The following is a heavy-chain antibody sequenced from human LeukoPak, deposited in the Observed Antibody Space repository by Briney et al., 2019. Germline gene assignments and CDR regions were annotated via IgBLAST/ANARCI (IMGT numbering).Heavy chain of an antibody. CDR3: AKDLMRDRWFGES. J-gene: IGHJ5*02. CDR1: GFTFSRYA. V-gene: IGHV3-30*18. Sequence: GGSLRLSCVTSGFTFSRYAMHWVRQAPGKGLQWVTVTSYDGSDTYYADSVKGRFTISRDNSKNALYLEMSSLRPEDTAVYYCAKDLMRDRWFGESWGQGTLVTVSS. CDR2: TSYDGSDT. D-gene: IGHD3-10*01.